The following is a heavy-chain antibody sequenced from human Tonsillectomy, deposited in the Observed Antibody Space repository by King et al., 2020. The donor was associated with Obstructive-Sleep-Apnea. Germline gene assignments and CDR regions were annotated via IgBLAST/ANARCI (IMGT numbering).Heavy chain of an antibody. CDR2: IYYSGST. V-gene: IGHV4-31*03. Sequence: VQLQESGPGLVKPSQTLSLTCTVSGGSISSGGYYWSWIRQHPGKGLAWIGCIYYSGSTYYNPSLTSRGTISVDTSKNQFSLKLSSVTAADTAVYYCARDSSSNYYYGMDVWGQGTTVTVSS. J-gene: IGHJ6*02. CDR3: ARDSSSNYYYGMDV. CDR1: GGSISSGGYY. D-gene: IGHD6-6*01.